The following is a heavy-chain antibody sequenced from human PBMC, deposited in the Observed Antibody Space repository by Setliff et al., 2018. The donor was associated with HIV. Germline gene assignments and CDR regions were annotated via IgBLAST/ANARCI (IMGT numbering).Heavy chain of an antibody. CDR1: GFIFSDYA. V-gene: IGHV3-23*01. J-gene: IGHJ4*02. Sequence: GGSLRLSCAASGFIFSDYAMTWVRQAPGKGLEWVSGISGSGANPYNADFVEGRFTVSRDNSKNTLYLQLNSLRAEDTAVYYCAGLYGDHGGGYWGQGTLVTVSS. CDR3: AGLYGDHGGGY. CDR2: ISGSGANP. D-gene: IGHD4-17*01.